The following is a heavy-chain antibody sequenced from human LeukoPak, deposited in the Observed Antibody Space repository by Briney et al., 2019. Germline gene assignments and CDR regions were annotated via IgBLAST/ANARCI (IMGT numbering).Heavy chain of an antibody. CDR2: IYYSGNT. V-gene: IGHV4-39*07. CDR1: GGSITSNSYY. J-gene: IGHJ5*02. D-gene: IGHD3-10*01. Sequence: SETLSLTCTVSGGSITSNSYYWGWIRQPPGKGLEWIGSIYYSGNTYYNPSLKSRVSVSVDTSKNQFSLKLSSVTAADTAVYYCARAGGFTLVRGAVNNWFDPWGREPWSPSPQ. CDR3: ARAGGFTLVRGAVNNWFDP.